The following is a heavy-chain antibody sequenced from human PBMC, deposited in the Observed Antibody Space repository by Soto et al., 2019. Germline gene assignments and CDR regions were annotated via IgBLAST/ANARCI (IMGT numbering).Heavy chain of an antibody. CDR3: THSYGYSAYFDY. V-gene: IGHV3-15*07. J-gene: IGHJ4*02. Sequence: GGSLRLSCAASGFTFTNAWMNWVRLAPGRGLEWVGRIKSKTDGGTTDYAAPVKGRFTISRDDSKNTLYLQVNSLKTEDTAVYYCTHSYGYSAYFDYWGQGTLVTVSS. CDR1: GFTFTNAW. CDR2: IKSKTDGGTT. D-gene: IGHD5-18*01.